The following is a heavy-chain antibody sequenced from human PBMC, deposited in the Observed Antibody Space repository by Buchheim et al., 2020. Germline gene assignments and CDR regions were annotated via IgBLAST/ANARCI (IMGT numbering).Heavy chain of an antibody. CDR3: VHRALCTYSYGVDV. CDR2: TYLDDDK. Sequence: QIPLKESGPTLVQPAQTLTLTCTFSGLSLTTSGVGVGWIRQPPGQALEWLALTYLDDDKRYSPSLKSRLTITNDTAKNQVVLTMANMGPLDTATYYCVHRALCTYSYGVDVWGQGTT. D-gene: IGHD1-1*01. V-gene: IGHV2-5*02. CDR1: GLSLTTSGVG. J-gene: IGHJ6*02.